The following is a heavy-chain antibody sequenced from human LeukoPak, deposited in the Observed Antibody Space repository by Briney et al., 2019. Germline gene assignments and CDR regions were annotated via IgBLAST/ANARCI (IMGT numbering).Heavy chain of an antibody. CDR2: IYYSGST. Sequence: SETLSLTCAVSGGSISSYYWSWIRQPPGKGLEWIGYIYYSGSTNYNPSLKSRVTISVDTSKNQFSLRLSSVTAADTAVYYCARCIGGGYWFDPWGQGTLVTVSS. CDR1: GGSISSYY. CDR3: ARCIGGGYWFDP. V-gene: IGHV4-59*01. J-gene: IGHJ5*02. D-gene: IGHD3-16*01.